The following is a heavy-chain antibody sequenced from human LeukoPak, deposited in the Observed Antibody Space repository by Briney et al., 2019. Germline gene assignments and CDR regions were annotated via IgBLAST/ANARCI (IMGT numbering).Heavy chain of an antibody. D-gene: IGHD5-24*01. CDR3: ARDGEMATIYFDY. J-gene: IGHJ4*02. V-gene: IGHV1-69*04. CDR1: GGTFSSYA. CDR2: IIPIVGIA. Sequence: SVKVSCKASGGTFSSYAISWVRQAPGRGLEWMGTIIPIVGIANYAQKFQGRVTITADKFTSTAYMELSSLRSEDTAVYYCARDGEMATIYFDYWGQGTLVTVSS.